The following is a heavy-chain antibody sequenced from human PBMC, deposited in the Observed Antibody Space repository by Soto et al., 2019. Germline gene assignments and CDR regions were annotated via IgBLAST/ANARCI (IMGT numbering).Heavy chain of an antibody. Sequence: EVRLVQSGAEVKKPGESLTISCKGSGYSFPSYWLGCVLQRTCKVRGWMGIIYPGDSNTSYSPPLQGQVTISLDKSLSTAYLQWSSLKATDTAMYYCARHAYDFWRGNPNPRYYIGMDVWGQGTTVTVSS. CDR2: IYPGDSNT. D-gene: IGHD3-3*01. CDR3: ARHAYDFWRGNPNPRYYIGMDV. CDR1: GYSFPSYW. J-gene: IGHJ6*02. V-gene: IGHV5-51*01.